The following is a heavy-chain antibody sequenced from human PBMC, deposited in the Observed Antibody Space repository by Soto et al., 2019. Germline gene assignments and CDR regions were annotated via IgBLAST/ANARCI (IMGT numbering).Heavy chain of an antibody. CDR3: ARVVPGAEAWFGP. V-gene: IGHV1-69*05. CDR2: IIPIFGTA. D-gene: IGHD2-2*01. CDR1: GGTFSSYA. J-gene: IGHJ5*02. Sequence: SVKVSCKASGGTFSSYAISWVRQAPGQGLEWMGGIIPIFGTANYAQKFQGRVSMTTDTSTTTAYMELRSLRSDDTAVYYCARVVPGAEAWFGPWGQGTLVTVSS.